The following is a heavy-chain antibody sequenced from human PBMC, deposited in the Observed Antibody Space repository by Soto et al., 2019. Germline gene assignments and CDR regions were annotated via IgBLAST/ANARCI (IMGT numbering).Heavy chain of an antibody. CDR2: INHSGST. Sequence: SETLSLTCAVYGGSFSGYYWTWIRQPPGTGLEWIGEINHSGSTNYNPSLKSRVTISVDTSKNQFSLKVSSVAAADTAVYYCARDSAYHGPWGQGTLVTVSS. CDR1: GGSFSGYY. CDR3: ARDSAYHGP. J-gene: IGHJ4*02. D-gene: IGHD2-2*01. V-gene: IGHV4-34*01.